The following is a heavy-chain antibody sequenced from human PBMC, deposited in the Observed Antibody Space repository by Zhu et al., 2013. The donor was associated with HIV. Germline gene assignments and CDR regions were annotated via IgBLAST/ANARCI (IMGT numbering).Heavy chain of an antibody. Sequence: QVQLVQSGAEVKKPGASVKVSCKASGYIFTNYGFSWVRQAPGQGLEWMGWISGYNGKVDYAQKVQGRVSMTTDTSTSTAYMELRSLRSDDTAIYYCARDRGDIVTPFWKDSIRNLVNDGMDVWGQGTTVTVSS. V-gene: IGHV1-18*01. D-gene: IGHD2-15*01. CDR2: ISGYNGKV. CDR3: ARDRGDIVTPFWKDSIRNLVNDGMDV. CDR1: GYIFTNYG. J-gene: IGHJ6*02.